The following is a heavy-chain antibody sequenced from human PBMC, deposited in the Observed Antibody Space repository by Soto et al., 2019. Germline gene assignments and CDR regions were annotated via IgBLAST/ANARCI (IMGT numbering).Heavy chain of an antibody. D-gene: IGHD2-15*01. CDR3: ATFLAVVVVAATEQSDAFDI. Sequence: EVQLVESGGGLIQPGGSLRLSCAASGFTVSSNYMSWVRQAPGKGLEWVSVSYSGGNTYYADSVKGRFTISRDNSKNRLYPQMNTLRADDTAVYYCATFLAVVVVAATEQSDAFDIWGQGTMFTVSS. V-gene: IGHV3-53*01. J-gene: IGHJ3*02. CDR1: GFTVSSNY. CDR2: SYSGGNT.